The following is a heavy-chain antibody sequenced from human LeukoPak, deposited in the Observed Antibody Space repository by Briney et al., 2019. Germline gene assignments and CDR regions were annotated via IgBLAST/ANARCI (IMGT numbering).Heavy chain of an antibody. J-gene: IGHJ4*02. CDR2: INPNSGGT. V-gene: IGHV1-2*02. CDR1: GYTFTGYY. Sequence: ASVKVSCKASGYTFTGYYMHWVRQAPGQGLEWMGGINPNSGGTNYAQKFQGRVTMTRDTSISTAYMELSRLRSDDTAVYYCARERTLTSCYDYWGQGTLVTVSS. CDR3: ARERTLTSCYDY. D-gene: IGHD2-15*01.